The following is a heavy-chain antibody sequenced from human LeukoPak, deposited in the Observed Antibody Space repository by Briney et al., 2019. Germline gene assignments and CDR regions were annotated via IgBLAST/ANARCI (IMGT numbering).Heavy chain of an antibody. J-gene: IGHJ6*03. Sequence: ASVKVSCKASGYTFTSYDINWVRQATGQGLEWMGWVNPNSGNTGYAQKFQGRVTITRNTSISTAYMELSSLRSEDTAVYYCARTYSSGHYYYYYYYMDVWGKGTTVTVSS. CDR1: GYTFTSYD. V-gene: IGHV1-8*03. D-gene: IGHD6-19*01. CDR2: VNPNSGNT. CDR3: ARTYSSGHYYYYYYYMDV.